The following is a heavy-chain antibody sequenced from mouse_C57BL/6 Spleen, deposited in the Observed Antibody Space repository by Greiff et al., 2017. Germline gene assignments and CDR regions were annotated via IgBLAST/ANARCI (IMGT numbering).Heavy chain of an antibody. J-gene: IGHJ4*01. D-gene: IGHD3-1*01. Sequence: EVQGVESGGGLVKPGGSLKLSCAASGFTFSSYAMSWVRQTPEKRLEWVATISDGGSYTYYPDNVKGRFTISRDNAKNNLYLQMSHLKSEDTAMYYCARGGLSTEAMDYWGQGTSVTVSS. CDR1: GFTFSSYA. V-gene: IGHV5-4*01. CDR3: ARGGLSTEAMDY. CDR2: ISDGGSYT.